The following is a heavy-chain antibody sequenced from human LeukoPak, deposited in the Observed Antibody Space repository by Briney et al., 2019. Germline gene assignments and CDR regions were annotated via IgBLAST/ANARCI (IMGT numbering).Heavy chain of an antibody. CDR1: GFTVSSNY. D-gene: IGHD3-22*01. V-gene: IGHV3-53*01. CDR2: IYSTNTT. Sequence: GGSLRLSCAASGFTVSSNYMSWVRHAPGKGLEWVSVIYSTNTTYYADSVKGRFTLSRDNSKNTLYLQMNSLRAEDTAVYYCARGVYYYDSSGYYYAEYFQHWGQGTLVTVSS. J-gene: IGHJ1*01. CDR3: ARGVYYYDSSGYYYAEYFQH.